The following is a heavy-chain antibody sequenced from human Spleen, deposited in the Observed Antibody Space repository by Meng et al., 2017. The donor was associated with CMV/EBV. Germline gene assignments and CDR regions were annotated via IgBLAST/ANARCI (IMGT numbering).Heavy chain of an antibody. Sequence: GESLKISCAASGFTFSSYSMNWVRQAPGKGLEWVSSISSSSSYIYYADSVKGRFTISRDNAKNSLYLQMNSLRAEDTAVYYCARESDYYYYGMDVWGLGTTVTVSS. J-gene: IGHJ6*02. CDR2: ISSSSSYI. CDR3: ARESDYYYYGMDV. V-gene: IGHV3-21*01. CDR1: GFTFSSYS.